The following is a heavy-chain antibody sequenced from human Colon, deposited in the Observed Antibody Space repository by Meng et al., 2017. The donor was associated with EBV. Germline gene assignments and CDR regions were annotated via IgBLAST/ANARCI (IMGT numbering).Heavy chain of an antibody. V-gene: IGHV4-4*02. J-gene: IGHJ4*02. CDR2: IYHGGST. D-gene: IGHD6-19*01. Sequence: QKSGAGLVKPSGPLSLTVAGAVASVGRSKWWSWVRQPPGKGLEWIGEIYHGGSTNYNPSLKSRVTISVDKSKNQFSLNLSSVTAADTAVYYCARVGQWLPIDYWGQGTLVTVPQ. CDR3: ARVGQWLPIDY. CDR1: VASVGRSKW.